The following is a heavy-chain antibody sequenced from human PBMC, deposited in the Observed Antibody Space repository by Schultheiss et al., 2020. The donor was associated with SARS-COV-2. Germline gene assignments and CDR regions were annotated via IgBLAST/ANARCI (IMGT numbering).Heavy chain of an antibody. CDR1: GGSFSGYY. V-gene: IGHV4-34*09. Sequence: SETLSLTCAVYGGSFSGYYWSWIRQPPGKGLEWIGEIYHSGSTNYNPSLKSRVTISVDTSKNQFSLKLSSVTAADTAVYYCARESGSSGTAWWGQGTLVTVSS. J-gene: IGHJ4*02. D-gene: IGHD3-22*01. CDR3: ARESGSSGTAW. CDR2: IYHSGST.